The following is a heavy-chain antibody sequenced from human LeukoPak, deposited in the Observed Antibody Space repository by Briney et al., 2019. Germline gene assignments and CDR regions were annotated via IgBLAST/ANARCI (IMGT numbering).Heavy chain of an antibody. CDR3: AKDILRGSFYYFDY. CDR2: MNPNSGNT. J-gene: IGHJ4*02. CDR1: GYTFTSYD. D-gene: IGHD1-26*01. V-gene: IGHV1-8*01. Sequence: GASVKVSCKASGYTFTSYDINWVRQATGQGLEWMGWMNPNSGNTGYAQKFQGRVTMTRNTSISTAHMELSSLRAEDTALYYCAKDILRGSFYYFDYWGQGTLVTVSS.